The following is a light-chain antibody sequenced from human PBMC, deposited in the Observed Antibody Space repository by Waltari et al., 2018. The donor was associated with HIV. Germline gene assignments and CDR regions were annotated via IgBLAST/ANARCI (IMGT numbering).Light chain of an antibody. CDR1: QSVFNN. V-gene: IGKV3-15*01. CDR2: GAS. J-gene: IGKJ4*01. CDR3: QQYNDWLEPT. Sequence: ILLTLSPATLSVSPGDRATLSCTASQSVFNNLAWYQQRPGQAPRLLIYGASTRITTVPDRFSGSGSGTEFTLTINNLQSEDLGLYYCQQYNDWLEPTFGGGTKVEV.